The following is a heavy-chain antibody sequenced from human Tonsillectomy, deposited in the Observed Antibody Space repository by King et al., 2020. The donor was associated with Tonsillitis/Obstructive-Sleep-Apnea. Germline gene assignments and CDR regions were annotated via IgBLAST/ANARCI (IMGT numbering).Heavy chain of an antibody. CDR2: IDPSDSYT. D-gene: IGHD3-22*01. V-gene: IGHV5-10-1*03. Sequence: QLVQSGAEVKKPGESLRLSCKGSGYSFTNYWITWVRQMPGKGLEWMGRIDPSDSYTDSSPSFQGHVTISADKSISTAYLQWSRLKASDTAMYYCARQIGGYYDTSGDYWGQGTLVRVSS. CDR1: GYSFTNYW. J-gene: IGHJ4*02. CDR3: ARQIGGYYDTSGDY.